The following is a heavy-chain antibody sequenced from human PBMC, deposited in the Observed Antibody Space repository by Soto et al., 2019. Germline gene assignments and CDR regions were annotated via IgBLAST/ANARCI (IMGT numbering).Heavy chain of an antibody. CDR1: GGSISSGGYY. J-gene: IGHJ5*02. CDR3: AREIRLRSGYLVKGYNWFDP. V-gene: IGHV4-31*03. Sequence: PSETLSLTCTVSGGSISSGGYYWSWIRQHPGKGLEWIGYIYYSGSTYYNPSLKSRVTISVDTSKNQFSLKLSSVTAADTAVYYCAREIRLRSGYLVKGYNWFDPWGQGTLVTVSS. D-gene: IGHD3-3*01. CDR2: IYYSGST.